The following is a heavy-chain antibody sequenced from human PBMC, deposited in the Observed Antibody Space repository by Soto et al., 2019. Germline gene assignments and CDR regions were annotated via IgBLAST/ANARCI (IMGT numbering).Heavy chain of an antibody. V-gene: IGHV1-18*01. CDR2: ISAYNGNT. Sequence: GASVKVSCNASGYTFTSYGISWLRQAPGQGLEWMGWISAYNGNTNYAQKVQGRVTITRDTSASTAYMELSSLRSEDTAVYYCARERRLKVWFDPWGQGTLVTVSS. CDR3: ARERRLKVWFDP. J-gene: IGHJ5*02. CDR1: GYTFTSYG. D-gene: IGHD3-22*01.